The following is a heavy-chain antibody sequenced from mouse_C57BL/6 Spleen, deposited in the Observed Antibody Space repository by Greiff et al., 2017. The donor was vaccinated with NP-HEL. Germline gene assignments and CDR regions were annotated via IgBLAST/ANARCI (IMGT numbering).Heavy chain of an antibody. CDR1: GFNIKNTY. CDR2: IDPANGNA. J-gene: IGHJ3*01. CDR3: ARGDDCGSSPWFAY. V-gene: IGHV14-3*01. D-gene: IGHD1-1*01. Sequence: EVKLEESVAELVRPGASVKLSCTASGFNIKNTYMHWVKQRPEQGLEWIGRIDPANGNAKYAPKFQGKATITADTSSNTAYLQLSSLTSEYTAISYCARGDDCGSSPWFAYWGQGTLVTVAA.